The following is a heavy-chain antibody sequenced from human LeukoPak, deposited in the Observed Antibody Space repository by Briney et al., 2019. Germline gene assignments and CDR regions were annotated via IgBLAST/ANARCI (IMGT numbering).Heavy chain of an antibody. Sequence: GGSLRLSCSASGFDLSPYTMNWVLQAPGKGLEWVASISSTSNIYYGDSLKGRFTISRDNAKNTLYLQLGSLRAEDTATYYCARRVTTFLSWGQGTLVIVSS. J-gene: IGHJ4*02. D-gene: IGHD4-17*01. CDR2: ISSTSNI. CDR1: GFDLSPYT. CDR3: ARRVTTFLS. V-gene: IGHV3-69-1*01.